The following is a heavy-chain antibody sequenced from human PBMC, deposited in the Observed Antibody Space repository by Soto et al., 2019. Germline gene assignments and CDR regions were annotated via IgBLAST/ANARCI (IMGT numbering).Heavy chain of an antibody. D-gene: IGHD6-6*01. J-gene: IGHJ4*02. V-gene: IGHV3-23*01. CDR1: GFTFSSYA. CDR2: ISGSGGST. CDR3: AKDGDEQLVLKRPAGYFDY. Sequence: GESLKISCAASGFTFSSYAMSWVRQAPGKGLEWVSAISGSGGSTYYADSVKGRFTISRDNSKNTLYLQMNSLRAEDTAVYYCAKDGDEQLVLKRPAGYFDYWGQGTLVTVSS.